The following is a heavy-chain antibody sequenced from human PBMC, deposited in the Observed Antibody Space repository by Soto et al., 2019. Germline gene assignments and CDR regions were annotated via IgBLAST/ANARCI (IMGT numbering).Heavy chain of an antibody. CDR2: VYYTGTT. J-gene: IGHJ3*02. CDR1: DGSISNHY. D-gene: IGHD1-7*01. CDR3: ARTVYNWNYPNADAFDI. Sequence: SETLSLTCTVSDGSISNHYWSWIRQPPGKTLEWIGYVYYTGTTKYDPSLKSRVTISMDTSKNQFSLKLTYVTAEDTVVYYCARTVYNWNYPNADAFDIWGQGTMVTVPS. V-gene: IGHV4-59*11.